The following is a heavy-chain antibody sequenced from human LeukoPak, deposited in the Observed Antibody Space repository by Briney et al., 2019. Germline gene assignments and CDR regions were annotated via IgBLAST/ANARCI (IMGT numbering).Heavy chain of an antibody. V-gene: IGHV4-34*01. CDR1: GGSFSGYY. CDR3: ARLQTHYDFWSGYYNFDY. D-gene: IGHD3-3*01. Sequence: SETLSLTCAVYGGSFSGYYWSWIRQPPGKGLEWIGSIYYSGSTYYNPSLKSRVTISVDTSKNQFSLKLSSVTAADTAVYYCARLQTHYDFWSGYYNFDYWGQGTLVTVSS. J-gene: IGHJ4*02. CDR2: IYYSGST.